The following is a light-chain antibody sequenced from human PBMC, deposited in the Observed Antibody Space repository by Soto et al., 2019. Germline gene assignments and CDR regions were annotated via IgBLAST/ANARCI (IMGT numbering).Light chain of an antibody. Sequence: QSALTQPASVSGSPGQSITISCTATGSDVGGYTSVAWYQHLPGTPPKLIIYEVSERPSGVSTRFSASKAGNTASLTISGLQPEDEGDYYCNSYTSSTTLFGGGTKLTVL. CDR1: GSDVGGYTS. CDR2: EVS. CDR3: NSYTSSTTL. J-gene: IGLJ2*01. V-gene: IGLV2-14*01.